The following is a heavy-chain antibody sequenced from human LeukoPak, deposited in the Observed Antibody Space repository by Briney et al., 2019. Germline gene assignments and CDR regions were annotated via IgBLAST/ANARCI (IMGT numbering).Heavy chain of an antibody. J-gene: IGHJ4*02. Sequence: PGGSLRLSCAASGSTFSSYWMSWVRQAPGKGLEWVANIKQDGSEKYYVDSVKGRFTISRDNAKNSLYLQMNSLRAEDTAVYYCARVHSGSYYVVDYWGQGTLVTVSS. CDR3: ARVHSGSYYVVDY. CDR1: GSTFSSYW. D-gene: IGHD1-26*01. V-gene: IGHV3-7*01. CDR2: IKQDGSEK.